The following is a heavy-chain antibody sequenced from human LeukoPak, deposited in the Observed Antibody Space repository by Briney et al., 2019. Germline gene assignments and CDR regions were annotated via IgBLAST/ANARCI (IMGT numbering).Heavy chain of an antibody. J-gene: IGHJ5*02. CDR3: ATATMVRGVIISNWFDP. CDR1: GYTLTEFS. CDR2: FDPEDGET. V-gene: IGHV1-24*01. Sequence: ASVKVSCKVSGYTLTEFSMHWVRQAPGKGLEWMGGFDPEDGETIYAQKFQGRVTMTEDTSTDTAYMELSSLRSEDTAVYYCATATMVRGVIISNWFDPWGQGTLVTVSS. D-gene: IGHD3-10*01.